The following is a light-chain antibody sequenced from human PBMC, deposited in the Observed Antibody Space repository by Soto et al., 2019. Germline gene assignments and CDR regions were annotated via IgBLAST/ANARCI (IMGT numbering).Light chain of an antibody. CDR1: QSVNNNY. J-gene: IGKJ1*01. Sequence: EIVLTQSPGTLSLSPGERATLSCRASQSVNNNYVAWYQQKPGQAPRLLIFRASNKATGIPDRFSGSGSGTEFILSISGLEPQDSGIYHLHQHVGSPETSGQGTKVEIK. CDR3: HQHVGSPET. CDR2: RAS. V-gene: IGKV3-20*01.